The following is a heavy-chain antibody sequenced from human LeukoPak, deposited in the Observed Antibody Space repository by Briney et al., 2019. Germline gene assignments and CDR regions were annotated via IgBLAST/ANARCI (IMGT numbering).Heavy chain of an antibody. V-gene: IGHV3-23*01. CDR2: ISGSGGST. CDR1: GFTFSSYG. Sequence: GGTLRLSCAASGFTFSSYGMSWVRQAPGKGLEWVSAISGSGGSTYYADSVKGRFTISRDNSKNTLYLQMNSLRAEDTAVYYCAKDLGGQKFDYWGQGTLVTVSS. CDR3: AKDLGGQKFDY. D-gene: IGHD2-15*01. J-gene: IGHJ4*02.